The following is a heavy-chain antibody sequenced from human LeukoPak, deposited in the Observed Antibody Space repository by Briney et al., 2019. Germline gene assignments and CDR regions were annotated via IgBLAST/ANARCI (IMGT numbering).Heavy chain of an antibody. Sequence: GGSLRLSCAASGFTFSSYDMHWVRQATGKGLEWVSAIGTAGDTYYPDSVKGRFTISRDNSKNSLYLQMNSLRADDTAVYYCARDSGPLFDPWGQGTLVTVSS. CDR3: ARDSGPLFDP. CDR2: IGTAGDT. CDR1: GFTFSSYD. J-gene: IGHJ5*02. D-gene: IGHD7-27*01. V-gene: IGHV3-13*01.